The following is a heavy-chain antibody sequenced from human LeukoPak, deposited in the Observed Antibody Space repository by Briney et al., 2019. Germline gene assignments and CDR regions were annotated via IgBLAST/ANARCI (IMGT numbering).Heavy chain of an antibody. Sequence: PGGSLRLSCAASGFTFSSYAMSWVRQAPGRGLEWVSAISGSGGSTYYADSVKGRFTISRDNSKNTLYLQMNSLRAEDTAVYYCSKVRAQGRITMIVVVMDAFDIWGQGTMVTVSS. CDR2: ISGSGGST. CDR1: GFTFSSYA. V-gene: IGHV3-23*01. D-gene: IGHD3-22*01. J-gene: IGHJ3*02. CDR3: SKVRAQGRITMIVVVMDAFDI.